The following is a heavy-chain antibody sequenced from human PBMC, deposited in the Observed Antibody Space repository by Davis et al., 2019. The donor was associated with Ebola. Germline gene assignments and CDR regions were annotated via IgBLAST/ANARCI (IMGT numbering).Heavy chain of an antibody. CDR2: INHSGSS. CDR1: GGSFSGYY. Sequence: GSLRLSCAVYGGSFSGYYWSWIRQPPGKGLEWIGEINHSGSSNYNPSLKSRVTISVDTSKNQFSLKLSSVTAADTAVYYCAGLSGSYDYWGQGTLVTVSS. J-gene: IGHJ4*02. V-gene: IGHV4-34*01. CDR3: AGLSGSYDY. D-gene: IGHD1-26*01.